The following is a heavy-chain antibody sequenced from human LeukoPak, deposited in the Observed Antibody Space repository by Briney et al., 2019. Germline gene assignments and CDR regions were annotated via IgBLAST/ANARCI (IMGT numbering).Heavy chain of an antibody. D-gene: IGHD3-10*01. J-gene: IGHJ4*02. CDR3: ARDLGLWFGELAL. CDR1: GFTFSSYA. V-gene: IGHV3-30-3*01. CDR2: ISYDGSNK. Sequence: GGSLRLSCAASGFTFSSYAMHWVRQAPGKGLEWVAVISYDGSNKYYADSVKGRFTISRDNSKNTLYLQMNSLRAEDTAVYYCARDLGLWFGELALWGQGTLVTVSS.